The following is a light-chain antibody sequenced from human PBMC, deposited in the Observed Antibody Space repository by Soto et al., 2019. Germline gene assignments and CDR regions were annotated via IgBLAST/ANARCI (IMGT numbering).Light chain of an antibody. CDR3: QQYGGSPLFT. CDR1: QSVSSSY. V-gene: IGKV3-20*01. J-gene: IGKJ3*01. Sequence: EIVLTQSPGTLSLSPGETATLSCRASQSVSSSYLAWYQQKPGQAPRLLIYGASSRATGIPDRFSGSGSGTDFTLTISRLEPEDFAVYYCQQYGGSPLFTFGPGTKVDVK. CDR2: GAS.